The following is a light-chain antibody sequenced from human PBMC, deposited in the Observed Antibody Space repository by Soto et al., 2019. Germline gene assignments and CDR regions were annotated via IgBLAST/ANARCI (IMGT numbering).Light chain of an antibody. CDR2: GNT. V-gene: IGLV1-40*01. CDR3: QSYDSSLVI. CDR1: TSNIGAGYD. Sequence: QSVLTQPPSVPGAPGQRVTISCTGNTSNIGAGYDVHWYQQLLGTAPKLLIYGNTNRPSGVPDRFSGSRSATSASLAITGLQAEDEADYYCQSYDSSLVIFGGGTKLTVL. J-gene: IGLJ2*01.